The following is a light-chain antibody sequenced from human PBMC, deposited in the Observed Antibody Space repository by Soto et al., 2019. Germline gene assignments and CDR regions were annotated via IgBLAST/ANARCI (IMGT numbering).Light chain of an antibody. Sequence: DIQMTQSPSSLSASVGDRVTITCRTSQNIRQFLHWYQVKSGKAPQLLIFGASNLHSGVTPRFSGSGSGTDFSLSISSMQAEDFATYYCQQSFTTPRTFGQGTRVEVK. CDR2: GAS. CDR1: QNIRQF. CDR3: QQSFTTPRT. J-gene: IGKJ1*01. V-gene: IGKV1-39*01.